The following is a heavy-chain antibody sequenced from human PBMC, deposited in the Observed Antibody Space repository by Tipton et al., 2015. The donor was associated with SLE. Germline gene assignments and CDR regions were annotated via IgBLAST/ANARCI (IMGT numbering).Heavy chain of an antibody. V-gene: IGHV4-34*01. CDR1: GGSFSGYY. CDR2: INHSGST. Sequence: TLSLTCAVYGGSFSGYYWSWIRQPPGKGLAWIREINHSGSTNYNPSLKSRVTISVDTSKNQFSLKLSSVTAADTAVFYCARVADNSGYYDYWGQGMMVTVSS. J-gene: IGHJ4*02. D-gene: IGHD3-22*01. CDR3: ARVADNSGYYDY.